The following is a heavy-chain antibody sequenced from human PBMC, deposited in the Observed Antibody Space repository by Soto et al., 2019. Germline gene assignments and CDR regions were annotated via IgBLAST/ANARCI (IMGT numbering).Heavy chain of an antibody. CDR1: GGSISRDGYY. D-gene: IGHD6-13*01. CDR3: AGGTSSWFDY. J-gene: IGHJ4*02. V-gene: IGHV4-31*03. Sequence: QVQLQESGPGLVKPSQTLSLTCTVSGGSISRDGYYWTWIRQHPGKGLEWIGYIYYTGITHYNLSLKSRVTISIDTSNNQFSLTVNSVTAADTAVYYCAGGTSSWFDYWGQGTRVTVSS. CDR2: IYYTGIT.